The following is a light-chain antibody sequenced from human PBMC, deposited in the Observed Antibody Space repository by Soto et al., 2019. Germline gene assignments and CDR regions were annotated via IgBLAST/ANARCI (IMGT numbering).Light chain of an antibody. J-gene: IGKJ1*01. Sequence: EIVLTQSPGTLSLSPGERATLSCRASQSVSSSYLAWYQQKPGQAPRLLIYGASGRATGIPDRFSGSESGTDFTLTISRLEAEDSAVYYCQQYGSSPRTFGQGTKV. V-gene: IGKV3-20*01. CDR3: QQYGSSPRT. CDR1: QSVSSSY. CDR2: GAS.